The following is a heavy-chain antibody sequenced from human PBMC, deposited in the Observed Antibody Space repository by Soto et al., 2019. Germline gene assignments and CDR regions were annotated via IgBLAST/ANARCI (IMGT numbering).Heavy chain of an antibody. CDR2: IWNDGIRK. CDR3: ARDDDYEANAFDY. Sequence: PGGSLRLSCAASGFTFGRYGMHWVRQAPGKGLEWVALIWNDGIRKVYVDSVKGRFTISRDNSKNTLDLQMNSLRAEDTAVYYCARDDDYEANAFDYWGPGTLVTVSS. D-gene: IGHD3-22*01. CDR1: GFTFGRYG. V-gene: IGHV3-33*01. J-gene: IGHJ4*02.